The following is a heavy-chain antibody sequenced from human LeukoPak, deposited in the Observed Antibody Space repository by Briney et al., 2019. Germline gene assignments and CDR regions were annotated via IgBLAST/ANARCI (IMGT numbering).Heavy chain of an antibody. Sequence: GGSLRLFCAASGFTFSSYGMHWVRQAPGKGLEWVAVISYDGSNKYYADSVKGRFTISRDNSKNTLYLQMNSLRAEDTAVYYCAKEHQAEYYGDYDLDYWGQGTLVTVSS. CDR2: ISYDGSNK. D-gene: IGHD4-17*01. J-gene: IGHJ4*02. CDR3: AKEHQAEYYGDYDLDY. V-gene: IGHV3-30*18. CDR1: GFTFSSYG.